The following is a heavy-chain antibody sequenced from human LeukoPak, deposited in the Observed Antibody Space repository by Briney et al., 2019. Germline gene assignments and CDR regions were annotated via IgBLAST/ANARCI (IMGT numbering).Heavy chain of an antibody. CDR3: ARATRTYYYDSSGYLGDYFDY. V-gene: IGHV1-2*02. CDR1: GYTFTSYD. D-gene: IGHD3-22*01. Sequence: GASVKVSCKASGYTFTSYDINWVRQATGQGLEWMGWMNPNSGGTTYAQKFQGRVTMTRDTSISTAYMELSRLRSDDTAVYYCARATRTYYYDSSGYLGDYFDYWGQGTLVTVSS. J-gene: IGHJ4*02. CDR2: MNPNSGGT.